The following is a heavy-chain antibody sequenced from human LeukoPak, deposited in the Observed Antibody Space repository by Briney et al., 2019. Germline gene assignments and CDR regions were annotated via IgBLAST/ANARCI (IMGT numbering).Heavy chain of an antibody. CDR2: ISAYNSNT. D-gene: IGHD6-13*01. V-gene: IGHV1-18*01. J-gene: IGHJ5*02. CDR3: ARTNRDRNSSSWYWNHNWFDP. CDR1: GYTFTSYG. Sequence: ASVKVSCKASGYTFTSYGISWVRQAPGQGLEWMGWISAYNSNTNYAQKLQGRVTMTTDTSTSTAYMELRSLRSDDTAVYYCARTNRDRNSSSWYWNHNWFDPWGQGTLVTVSS.